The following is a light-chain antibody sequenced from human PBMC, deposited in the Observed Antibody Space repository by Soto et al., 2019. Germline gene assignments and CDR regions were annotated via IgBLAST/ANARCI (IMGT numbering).Light chain of an antibody. CDR1: RDISTW. J-gene: IGKJ2*01. Sequence: DIQMTQSPSSVSASVGDRVTITCRASRDISTWLAWYQQKPGKAPKLLIYGASNLQSGVPSRFSVRGSGTDFTLTISSLQPEDFGAYYCQQANSFPFIFAQGTKVDIK. CDR2: GAS. CDR3: QQANSFPFI. V-gene: IGKV1D-12*01.